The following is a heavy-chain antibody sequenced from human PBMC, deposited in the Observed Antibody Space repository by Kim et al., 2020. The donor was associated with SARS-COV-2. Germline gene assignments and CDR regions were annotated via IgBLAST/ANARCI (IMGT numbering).Heavy chain of an antibody. CDR3: ARGGSSWYSDY. V-gene: IGHV4-39*01. Sequence: YYNPSLKSRVTISVDTSKNQFSLKLSSVTAADTAVYYCARGGSSWYSDYWGQGTLVTVSS. J-gene: IGHJ4*02. D-gene: IGHD6-13*01.